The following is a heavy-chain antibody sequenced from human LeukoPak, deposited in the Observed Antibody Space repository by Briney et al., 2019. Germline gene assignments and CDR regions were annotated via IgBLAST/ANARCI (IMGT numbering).Heavy chain of an antibody. Sequence: SETLSLTCTVSGGSISSSSYYWGWIRQAPGKGLEWIGSFEYGGSTYYNPSLKSRVTISVDTSKNQFSLKLSSVTAADTAVYYCARHPNNYYYGSGSYYHYFDYWGQGTLVTVSS. CDR2: FEYGGST. CDR1: GGSISSSSYY. V-gene: IGHV4-39*01. CDR3: ARHPNNYYYGSGSYYHYFDY. J-gene: IGHJ4*02. D-gene: IGHD3-10*01.